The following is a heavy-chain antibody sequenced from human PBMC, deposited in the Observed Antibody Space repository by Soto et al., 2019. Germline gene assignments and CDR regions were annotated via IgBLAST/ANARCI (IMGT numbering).Heavy chain of an antibody. Sequence: MNLSCVSVWFSFFSYSMDWFRQAPGKVLELVAVISYDGSNKYYAVSVKGRFTISRDNSKNTLYLQMNSLRAEDTAVYYCVRDGPHITIYGYGDYWGQGP. CDR2: ISYDGSNK. J-gene: IGHJ4*02. D-gene: IGHD3-3*01. CDR3: VRDGPHITIYGYGDY. CDR1: WFSFFSYS. V-gene: IGHV3-30-3*01.